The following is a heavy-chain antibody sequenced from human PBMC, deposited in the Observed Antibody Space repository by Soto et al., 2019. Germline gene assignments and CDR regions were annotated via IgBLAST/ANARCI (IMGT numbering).Heavy chain of an antibody. Sequence: QLQLLESGSGLVKPSQTLSLTCAVSGGSISSNIYAWSWIRQPPGEGLEWIGHIYHTGSTNYNPSLRSRVTISVDRSKNQFSLRLTSVTAADTAVYYCARALTMGPYFDYWGQGTLVTVSS. D-gene: IGHD3-10*01. CDR3: ARALTMGPYFDY. CDR2: IYHTGST. J-gene: IGHJ4*02. CDR1: GGSISSNIYA. V-gene: IGHV4-30-2*01.